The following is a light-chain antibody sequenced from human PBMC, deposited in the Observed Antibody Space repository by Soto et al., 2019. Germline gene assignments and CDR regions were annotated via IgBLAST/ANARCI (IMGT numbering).Light chain of an antibody. CDR3: QQSHSTPRT. J-gene: IGKJ1*01. CDR2: ATS. CDR1: QSIRRF. Sequence: DIQMTQSPSSLSASVGDRVTITCRASQSIRRFLNWYQQKPGKAPKLLIYATSSLQSGVPSRFSGSGSGKDFTLTISSLQPEDFATYYCQQSHSTPRTFGQGTKVEIK. V-gene: IGKV1-39*01.